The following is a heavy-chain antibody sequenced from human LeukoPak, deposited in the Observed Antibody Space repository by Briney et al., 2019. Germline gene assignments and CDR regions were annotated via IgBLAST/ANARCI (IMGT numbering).Heavy chain of an antibody. V-gene: IGHV3-48*03. Sequence: PSGGSLRLSCAASGFPFSSYEMHWLRQAPGKGLEWVAHISGSSGNILYSDSVKGRFSVPRDNANNVLYLQMNSLRVEDTAVYYCAREKIPALVFDPWGQGTLVTVSP. J-gene: IGHJ5*02. CDR2: ISGSSGNI. CDR1: GFPFSSYE. D-gene: IGHD6-13*01. CDR3: AREKIPALVFDP.